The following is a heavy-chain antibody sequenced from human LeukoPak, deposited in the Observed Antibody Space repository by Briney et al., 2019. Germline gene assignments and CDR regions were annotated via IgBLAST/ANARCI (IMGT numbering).Heavy chain of an antibody. V-gene: IGHV4-31*03. D-gene: IGHD2-2*01. J-gene: IGHJ3*02. CDR3: AREGGIVVVPAATIGAFDI. CDR1: GGSISSGGYY. Sequence: SETLSLTCTVSGGSISSGGYYWSWIRQHPGKGLEWIGYIYYSGSTYYNPSLKSRVTISVDTSKNQFSLKLSSVTAADTAVYYCAREGGIVVVPAATIGAFDIWGQGTMVTVSS. CDR2: IYYSGST.